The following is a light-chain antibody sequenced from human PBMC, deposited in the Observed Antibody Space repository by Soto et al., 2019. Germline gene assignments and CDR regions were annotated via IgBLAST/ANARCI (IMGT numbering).Light chain of an antibody. CDR2: GAS. J-gene: IGKJ4*01. CDR1: QGLSNN. Sequence: EIVMTQSPATLSVSPGERATLCRASQGLSNNLAWYQQKPGQAPRLLIYGASTRATGIPARFSGSGSGTEFTLTISSLQSEDFALYYCQQYNNWPPLTFGGGTKVDIK. V-gene: IGKV3-15*01. CDR3: QQYNNWPPLT.